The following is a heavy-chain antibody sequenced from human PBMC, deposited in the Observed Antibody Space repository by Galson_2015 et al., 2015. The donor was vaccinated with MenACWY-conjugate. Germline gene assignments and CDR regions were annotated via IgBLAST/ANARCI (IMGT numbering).Heavy chain of an antibody. CDR3: ARDHPSTYGIAWDLFEL. CDR1: GFPLSGYW. J-gene: IGHJ3*01. Sequence: SLRLSCAASGFPLSGYWMVWVRQAPGKGLEWVANIKQDGSEKYYVDSVKGRFTISRDNAKNSLYLEMNSLRAEDTAVYYCARDHPSTYGIAWDLFELWGQGTMVTVSS. V-gene: IGHV3-7*03. D-gene: IGHD4-17*01. CDR2: IKQDGSEK.